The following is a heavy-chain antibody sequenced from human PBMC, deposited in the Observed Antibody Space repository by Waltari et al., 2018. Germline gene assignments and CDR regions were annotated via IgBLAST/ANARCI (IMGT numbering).Heavy chain of an antibody. CDR2: ISSSSGSK. V-gene: IGHV3-48*02. CDR3: ARAREMGDY. D-gene: IGHD1-26*01. Sequence: EVQLVESGGGLVHPGGSIRLSCAASGFTFRMHGMNWVRQAPGKGLEWLSYISSSSGSKYYADSGKGRFTISRDNAKNSLYLQMNSLRDEDTAVYYCARAREMGDYWGQGTLVNVSS. J-gene: IGHJ4*02. CDR1: GFTFRMHG.